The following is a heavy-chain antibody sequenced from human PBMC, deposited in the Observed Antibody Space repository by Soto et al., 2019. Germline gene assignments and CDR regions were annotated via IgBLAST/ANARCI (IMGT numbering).Heavy chain of an antibody. J-gene: IGHJ6*02. CDR3: ATSLGYCISTSCYPYSYGMDV. D-gene: IGHD2-2*01. Sequence: QVQLVQSGAEVKKPGSSVKVSCKASGGTFSSYAISWVRQAPGQGLEWMGGIIPIFGTANYAQKFQGRVTITADESTSTAYMELSSLRSEDTAVYYCATSLGYCISTSCYPYSYGMDVWGQGTTVPVSS. CDR2: IIPIFGTA. CDR1: GGTFSSYA. V-gene: IGHV1-69*12.